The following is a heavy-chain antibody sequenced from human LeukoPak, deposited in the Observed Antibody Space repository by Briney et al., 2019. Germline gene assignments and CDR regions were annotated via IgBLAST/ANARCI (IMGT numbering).Heavy chain of an antibody. CDR1: GFSFDDFA. V-gene: IGHV3-9*01. CDR2: ISWNSGSI. J-gene: IGHJ3*02. D-gene: IGHD3-22*01. Sequence: PGGSLRLSCAASGFSFDDFAMHWFRQAPGKGLEWVSGISWNSGSIGYADSVRGRFTISRDNAKNSLYLQMNSLRAEGTALFYCAKSMKVEVMAGPFDIWGQGTMVSVSS. CDR3: AKSMKVEVMAGPFDI.